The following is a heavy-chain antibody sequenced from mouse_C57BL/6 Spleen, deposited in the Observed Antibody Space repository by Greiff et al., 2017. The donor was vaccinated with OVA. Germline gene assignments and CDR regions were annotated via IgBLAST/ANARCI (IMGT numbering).Heavy chain of an antibody. CDR3: ALYDFYYYAMDY. J-gene: IGHJ4*01. V-gene: IGHV1-52*01. CDR2: IDPSDSET. Sequence: QVQLQQPGAELVRPGSSVKLSCKASGYTFTSYWMHWVKQRPIQGLEWIGNIDPSDSETHYNQKFKDKATLTVDKSSSTAYMQLSSLTSEDSAVYYCALYDFYYYAMDYWGQGTSVTVSS. D-gene: IGHD2-12*01. CDR1: GYTFTSYW.